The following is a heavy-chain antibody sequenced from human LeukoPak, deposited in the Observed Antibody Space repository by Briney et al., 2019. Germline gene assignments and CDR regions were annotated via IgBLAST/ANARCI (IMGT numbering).Heavy chain of an antibody. Sequence: SETLSLTCTVSGAPFSSYYWSWIRQPAGKGLEWIGRIYTSGSTNYNPSLKSRVTMSVDTSKNQFSLKLSSVTAADTAVYYCARDLYYYGSGSYFDYWGQGTLVTVSS. V-gene: IGHV4-4*07. CDR3: ARDLYYYGSGSYFDY. J-gene: IGHJ4*02. D-gene: IGHD3-10*01. CDR2: IYTSGST. CDR1: GAPFSSYY.